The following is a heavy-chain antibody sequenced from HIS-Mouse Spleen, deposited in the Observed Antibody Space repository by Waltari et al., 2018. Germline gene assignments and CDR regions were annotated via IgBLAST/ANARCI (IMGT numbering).Heavy chain of an antibody. V-gene: IGHV4-31*02. CDR3: ARVPLLGDSSGYLDY. CDR2: SGST. J-gene: IGHJ4*02. D-gene: IGHD3-22*01. Sequence: SGSTYYNPSLKSRVTISVDTSKNQFSLKLSSVTAADTAVYYCARVPLLGDSSGYLDYWGQGTLVTVSS.